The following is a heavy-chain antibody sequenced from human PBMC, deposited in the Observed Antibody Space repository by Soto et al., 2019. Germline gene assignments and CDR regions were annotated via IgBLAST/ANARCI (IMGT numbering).Heavy chain of an antibody. D-gene: IGHD6-13*01. CDR1: CGSFSGYY. CDR2: INHSGST. V-gene: IGHV4-34*01. Sequence: PSETLSLTCAVYCGSFSGYYWSWIRQPPGKGLEWIGEINHSGSTNYNPSLKSRVTISVDTSKNQFSLKLSSVTAAGTAVYYCARAHATGYSSSWYAWAAGGMLQGFDYWGQGTLVTVSS. J-gene: IGHJ4*02. CDR3: ARAHATGYSSSWYAWAAGGMLQGFDY.